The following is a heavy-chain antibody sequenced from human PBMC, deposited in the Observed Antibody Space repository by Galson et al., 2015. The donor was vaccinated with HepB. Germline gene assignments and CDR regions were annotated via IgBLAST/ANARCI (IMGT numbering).Heavy chain of an antibody. Sequence: LSLTCTVSGGSISSSSYYWGWIRQPPGKGLEWIGTIYYSGSIYYNPSLKSRVTISVDTSKNQFSLKLNSVTAADTAVYYCARARGGCSGGSCNIDYWGQGTLVTVSS. D-gene: IGHD2-15*01. CDR1: GGSISSSSYY. CDR3: ARARGGCSGGSCNIDY. V-gene: IGHV4-39*01. J-gene: IGHJ4*02. CDR2: IYYSGSI.